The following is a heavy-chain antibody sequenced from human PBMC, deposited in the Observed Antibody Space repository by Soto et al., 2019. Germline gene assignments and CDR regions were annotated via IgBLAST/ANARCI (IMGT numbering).Heavy chain of an antibody. CDR1: GGTFSSYA. V-gene: IGHV1-69*06. CDR2: IIPIFGTA. Sequence: SVKVSCKASGGTFSSYAISWVRQAPGQGLEWMGGIIPIFGTANYAQKFQGRVTITADKSTSTAYMELSSLRSEDTAVYYCAREGYYDSSGSLRSYFQHWGQGTLVTSPQ. J-gene: IGHJ1*01. CDR3: AREGYYDSSGSLRSYFQH. D-gene: IGHD3-22*01.